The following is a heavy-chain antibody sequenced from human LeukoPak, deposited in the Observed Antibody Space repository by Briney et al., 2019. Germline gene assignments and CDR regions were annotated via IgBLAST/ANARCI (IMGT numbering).Heavy chain of an antibody. J-gene: IGHJ4*02. V-gene: IGHV4-34*01. CDR1: GGSFNGYY. D-gene: IGHD3-10*01. Sequence: SETLSLTCAVYGGSFNGYYWSWLRQPPGKGLEWIGQISRRGNTNYNPSLKSRVTISVDTSKNQLSLKLSTVTAADTALYYCARHGEYYFDYWGQGTLVTVSS. CDR3: ARHGEYYFDY. CDR2: ISRRGNT.